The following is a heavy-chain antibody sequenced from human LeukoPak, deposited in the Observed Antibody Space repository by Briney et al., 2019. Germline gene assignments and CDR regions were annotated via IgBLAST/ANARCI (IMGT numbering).Heavy chain of an antibody. CDR3: ARAQPDYGSGSYYNNY. Sequence: GGSLRLSCAAPGFTFSSYAMSWVRQAPGKGLWWVSAISGSGGSTYYADSVKGRFTISRDNSKNTLYLQMNSLKAGDTAVYYCARAQPDYGSGSYYNNYWGQGTLVTVSS. CDR2: ISGSGGST. V-gene: IGHV3-23*01. CDR1: GFTFSSYA. D-gene: IGHD3-10*01. J-gene: IGHJ4*02.